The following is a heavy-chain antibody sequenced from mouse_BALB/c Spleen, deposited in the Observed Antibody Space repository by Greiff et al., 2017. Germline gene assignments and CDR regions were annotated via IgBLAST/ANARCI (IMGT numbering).Heavy chain of an antibody. V-gene: IGHV3-6*02. CDR2: ISYDGSN. D-gene: IGHD2-2*01. CDR1: GYSITSGYY. J-gene: IGHJ4*01. Sequence: VQLKESGPGLVKPSQSLSLTCSVTGYSITSGYYWNWIRQFPGNKLEWMGYISYDGSNNYNPSLKNRISITRDTSKNQFFLKLNSVTTEDTATYYCARDDYYGSYYYAMDYWGQGTSVTVSS. CDR3: ARDDYYGSYYYAMDY.